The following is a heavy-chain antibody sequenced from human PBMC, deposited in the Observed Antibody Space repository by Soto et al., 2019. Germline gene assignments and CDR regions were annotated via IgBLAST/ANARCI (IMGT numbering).Heavy chain of an antibody. V-gene: IGHV3-15*01. Sequence: EVQLVESGGGLVKPGGSLRLSCAASGFTFSNAWMSWVRQAPGEGLEWVGRIKSKTDGGTKDYAAPVKGRITISRDDSKNSLNPQKNSLKTEDTALYYCTTDRHAGRDYLGQGTRVTVSS. CDR3: TTDRHAGRDY. CDR1: GFTFSNAW. D-gene: IGHD6-13*01. CDR2: IKSKTDGGTK. J-gene: IGHJ4*02.